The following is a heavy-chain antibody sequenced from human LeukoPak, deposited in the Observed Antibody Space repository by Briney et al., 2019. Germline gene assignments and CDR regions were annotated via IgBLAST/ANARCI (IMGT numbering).Heavy chain of an antibody. CDR2: INSDESST. Sequence: GGSLRLSCAASGFTFSNYWMHWVRQAPGKGLVWVSRINSDESSTTYADSVKGRFTISRDNAENTLYLQMNSLRAEDTAVYYCASAPYGSGTFLDYWGQGTLVTVSS. J-gene: IGHJ4*02. D-gene: IGHD3-10*01. V-gene: IGHV3-74*01. CDR3: ASAPYGSGTFLDY. CDR1: GFTFSNYW.